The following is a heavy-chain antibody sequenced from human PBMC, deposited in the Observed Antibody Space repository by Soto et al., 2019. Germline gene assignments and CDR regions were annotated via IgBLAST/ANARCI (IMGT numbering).Heavy chain of an antibody. CDR1: GFTFSSYS. J-gene: IGHJ4*02. V-gene: IGHV3-21*01. CDR3: ARVGGIAARRRYFDY. Sequence: GGSLRLSCAASGFTFSSYSMNWVRQAPGKGLEWVSSISSSSSYIYYADSVKGRFTISRDNAKNSLYLQMNSLRAEDTAVYYCARVGGIAARRRYFDYWGQGTLVTVSS. CDR2: ISSSSSYI. D-gene: IGHD6-6*01.